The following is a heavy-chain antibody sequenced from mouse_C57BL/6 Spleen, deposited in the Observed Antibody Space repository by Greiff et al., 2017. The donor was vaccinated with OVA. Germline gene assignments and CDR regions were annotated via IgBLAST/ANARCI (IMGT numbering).Heavy chain of an antibody. CDR3: TRSYDYDPYYAMDY. D-gene: IGHD2-4*01. J-gene: IGHJ4*01. Sequence: QVQLKQSGAELVRPGASVTLSCKASGYTFTDYEMHWVKQTPVHGLEWIGAIDPETGGTAYNQKFKGKAILTADKSSSTAYMELRSLTSEDSAVYYCTRSYDYDPYYAMDYWGQGTSVTVSS. CDR2: IDPETGGT. CDR1: GYTFTDYE. V-gene: IGHV1-15*01.